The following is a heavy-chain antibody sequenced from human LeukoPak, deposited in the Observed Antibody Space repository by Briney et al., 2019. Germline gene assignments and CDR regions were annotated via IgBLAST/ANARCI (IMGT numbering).Heavy chain of an antibody. CDR2: ISSSSSYI. D-gene: IGHD2-15*01. CDR1: GFSFSSYS. CDR3: ARLYVVVVAANASDY. V-gene: IGHV3-21*01. J-gene: IGHJ4*02. Sequence: PGASLRLSCAASGFSFSSYSMNWVRQAPGKRLEWVSSISSSSSYIYYADSVKGRFTISRDNAKNSLYLQMNSLRAEDTAVYYCARLYVVVVAANASDYWGQGTLVTVSS.